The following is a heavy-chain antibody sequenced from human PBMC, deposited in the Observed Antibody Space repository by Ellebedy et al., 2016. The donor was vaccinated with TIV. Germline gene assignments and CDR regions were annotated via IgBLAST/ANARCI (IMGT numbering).Heavy chain of an antibody. Sequence: PGGSLRLSCAASGFTFSSYAMHWVRQATGKGLEWVSAIGTACDTYYPGSVKGRFTISRENAKNTLDLQMNSLRAGDTAVYYCARGSPVEGAFDIWGQGKMVTVSS. J-gene: IGHJ3*02. V-gene: IGHV3-13*01. CDR2: IGTACDT. CDR3: ARGSPVEGAFDI. D-gene: IGHD1-1*01. CDR1: GFTFSSYA.